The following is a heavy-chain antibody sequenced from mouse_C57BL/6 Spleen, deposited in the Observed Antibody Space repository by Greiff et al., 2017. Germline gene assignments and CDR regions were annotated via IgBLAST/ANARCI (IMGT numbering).Heavy chain of an antibody. CDR3: TFLSSFAY. CDR1: GYTFTGNG. J-gene: IGHJ3*01. CDR2: IYPGNSDT. Sequence: VQLKESGPVLARPGASVKMSCKPSGYTFTGNGMPWVKQGPGKGLEWIGAIYPGNSDTIYNQKFRGKAKMTAVKASITAYMELISLTYAASAVYYCTFLSSFAYWGQGTLVTVSA. D-gene: IGHD6-2*01. V-gene: IGHV1-5*01.